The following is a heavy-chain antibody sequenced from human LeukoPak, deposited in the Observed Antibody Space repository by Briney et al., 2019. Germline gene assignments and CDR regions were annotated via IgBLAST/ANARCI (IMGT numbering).Heavy chain of an antibody. J-gene: IGHJ4*02. CDR3: ARDLSSTSNWELDY. CDR2: INPNSGDT. CDR1: GYTFTGYF. D-gene: IGHD7-27*01. Sequence: ASVKVSCKASGYTFTGYFMHWVRQAPGRGLEWRGRINPNSGDTEYAQTFQGRVTMTRDTSISTAYMDLSRLRSDDTAVYYCARDLSSTSNWELDYWGQGTLVTVSS. V-gene: IGHV1-2*06.